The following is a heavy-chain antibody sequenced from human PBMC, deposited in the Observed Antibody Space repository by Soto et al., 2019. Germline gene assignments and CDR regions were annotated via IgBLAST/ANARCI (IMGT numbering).Heavy chain of an antibody. D-gene: IGHD6-13*01. Sequence: GASVKVSCKVSGYTITALSMHWVRQAPGKGLEWMGRFDPEDGEIIYAQKFQGRVTMTEDTSANTAYMELSSLRSEDTAVYYCATSSTWYKGAFDIWGQGTMVTVSS. J-gene: IGHJ3*02. CDR2: FDPEDGEI. CDR1: GYTITALS. V-gene: IGHV1-24*01. CDR3: ATSSTWYKGAFDI.